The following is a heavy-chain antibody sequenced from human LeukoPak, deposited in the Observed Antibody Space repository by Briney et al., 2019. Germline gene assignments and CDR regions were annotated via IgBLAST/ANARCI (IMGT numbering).Heavy chain of an antibody. D-gene: IGHD1-20*01. J-gene: IGHJ6*02. CDR1: GFTVSSNY. CDR3: AKVSRAITGTNYYGMDV. CDR2: IYSGGST. V-gene: IGHV3-53*01. Sequence: GGSLRLSCAASGFTVSSNYMSWVRQAPGKGLEWVSVIYSGGSTYYADSVKGRFTISRDNSKNTLYLQMNSLRAEDTAVYYCAKVSRAITGTNYYGMDVWGQGTTVTVSS.